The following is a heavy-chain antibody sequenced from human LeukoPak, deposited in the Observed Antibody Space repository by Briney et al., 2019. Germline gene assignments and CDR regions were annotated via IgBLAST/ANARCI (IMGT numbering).Heavy chain of an antibody. CDR2: ITKSGGDT. CDR1: GFTFSSYA. Sequence: GGSLRLSCAASGFTFSSYAMSWVRQAPGKGLEWVTSITKSGGDTYSADSVTGRFTISRDNSKNTLYLQMNSLRAEDTAVYYCAKYIAAAGTHYWGQGTLVTVSS. CDR3: AKYIAAAGTHY. D-gene: IGHD6-13*01. V-gene: IGHV3-23*01. J-gene: IGHJ4*02.